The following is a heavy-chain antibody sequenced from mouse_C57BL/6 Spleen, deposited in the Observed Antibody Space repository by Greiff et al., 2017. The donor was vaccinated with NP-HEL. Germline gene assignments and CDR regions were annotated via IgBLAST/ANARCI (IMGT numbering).Heavy chain of an antibody. CDR2: INPNNGGT. CDR1: GYTFTDYN. J-gene: IGHJ1*03. CDR3: ARSDYYGSSYVGYFDV. V-gene: IGHV1-22*01. Sequence: EVQLQQSGPELVKPGASVKMSCKASGYTFTDYNMHWVKQSHGKSLEWIGYINPNNGGTSYNQKFKGKATLTVNKSSSTAYMELRSLTSEDSAVYYCARSDYYGSSYVGYFDVWGTGTTVTVSS. D-gene: IGHD1-1*01.